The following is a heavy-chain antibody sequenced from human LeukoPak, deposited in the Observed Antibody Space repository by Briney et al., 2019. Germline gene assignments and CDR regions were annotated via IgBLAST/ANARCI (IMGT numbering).Heavy chain of an antibody. CDR1: GFTFSSYG. Sequence: GGSLRLSCAASGFTFSSYGMHWVRQAPGKGLEWVALISYDGSNKYYADSVKGRFTISRDNSKNTLYLQMNSLRAEDTAAYYCARGGDFWSGYSRGYYMDVWGKGTTVTVSS. J-gene: IGHJ6*03. CDR3: ARGGDFWSGYSRGYYMDV. CDR2: ISYDGSNK. D-gene: IGHD3-3*01. V-gene: IGHV3-30*03.